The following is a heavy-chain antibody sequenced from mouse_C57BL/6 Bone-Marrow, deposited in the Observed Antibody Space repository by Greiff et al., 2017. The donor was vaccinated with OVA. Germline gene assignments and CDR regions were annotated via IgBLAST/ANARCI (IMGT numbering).Heavy chain of an antibody. Sequence: EVKLVESGGGLVQPGWSLTLSCAASGFTFSDYYMYWVRQTPEKRLEWVAYISNGGGSTYYPDPVKGRFTISRDNSKNPLYLQMRRLKSEDTDMYDCARPYDYDYYYAMDYWGQGTSVTVSS. D-gene: IGHD2-4*01. CDR3: ARPYDYDYYYAMDY. CDR1: GFTFSDYY. CDR2: ISNGGGST. J-gene: IGHJ4*01. V-gene: IGHV5-12*01.